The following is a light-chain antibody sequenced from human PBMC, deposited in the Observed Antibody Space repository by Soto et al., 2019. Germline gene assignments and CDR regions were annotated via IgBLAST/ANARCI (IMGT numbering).Light chain of an antibody. CDR3: QQYGSSPPMYT. CDR1: QSVSSSS. J-gene: IGKJ2*01. Sequence: EIVLTQSPGTLSLSPGERATLSCRASQSVSSSSLAWYQQKPGQAPRLLIYGASSRATGIPDRFSGSGSGTDFNLTISRLEPEDFAVYYCQQYGSSPPMYTFGQGPKLEIK. V-gene: IGKV3-20*01. CDR2: GAS.